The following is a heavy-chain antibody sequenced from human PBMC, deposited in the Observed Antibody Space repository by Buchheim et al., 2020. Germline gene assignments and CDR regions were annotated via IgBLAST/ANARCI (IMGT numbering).Heavy chain of an antibody. D-gene: IGHD6-13*01. CDR2: ISGIGGST. CDR3: AKSPRFYSSPQYYFDY. CDR1: GFTFSSYA. V-gene: IGHV3-23*01. J-gene: IGHJ4*02. Sequence: EVQLLESGGGLVQPGGSLRLSCAASGFTFSSYAMSWVRQAPGKGLEWVSAISGIGGSTYYADSVKGRFTISSDNSKNTMYLQMNSLRAEDTAVYYCAKSPRFYSSPQYYFDYWGQGTL.